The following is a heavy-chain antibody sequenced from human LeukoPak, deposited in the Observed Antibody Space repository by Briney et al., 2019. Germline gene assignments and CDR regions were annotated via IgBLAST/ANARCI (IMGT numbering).Heavy chain of an antibody. V-gene: IGHV5-51*01. CDR1: GYSFTSYW. Sequence: GESLKISCKGSGYSFTSYWIGWVRQMPGKGLEGMGIIYPGDSDTRYSPSFQGQVTISADKSISTAYLQWSSLKASDTAMYYCATTQYDYVWGSYRSPFDYWGQGTLVTVSS. D-gene: IGHD3-16*02. CDR3: ATTQYDYVWGSYRSPFDY. CDR2: IYPGDSDT. J-gene: IGHJ4*02.